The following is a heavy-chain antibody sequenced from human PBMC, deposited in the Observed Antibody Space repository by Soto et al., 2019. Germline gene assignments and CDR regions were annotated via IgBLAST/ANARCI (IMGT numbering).Heavy chain of an antibody. J-gene: IGHJ4*02. V-gene: IGHV4-39*01. CDR2: IYYSGST. CDR1: GGSISSGSFY. D-gene: IGHD3-22*01. CDR3: ARVNYFHSSGYFFDX. Sequence: SETLSLTCTVSGGSISSGSFYWGWIRQPPGKGLEWIGNIYYSGSTYDNPSLKSRVTISVDTSKNQFSLKLRSVTAADTAVYYCARVNYFHSSGYFFDXWGQGTLVTVSS.